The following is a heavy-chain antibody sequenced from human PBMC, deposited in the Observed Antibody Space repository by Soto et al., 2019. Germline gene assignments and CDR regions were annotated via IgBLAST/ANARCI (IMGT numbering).Heavy chain of an antibody. Sequence: QVQLVQSGAEVKKPGASLRVSCKASGSTFTTYDINWVRQTPGQGLEWMGWVSPHSGSTGFAQKFQGRLTMTTNTTITPAFMDLISLRSDDPAVYFCARGGYSSSWEFDFWGQGTLVTVS. V-gene: IGHV1-8*01. CDR1: GSTFTTYD. D-gene: IGHD6-6*01. J-gene: IGHJ4*02. CDR3: ARGGYSSSWEFDF. CDR2: VSPHSGST.